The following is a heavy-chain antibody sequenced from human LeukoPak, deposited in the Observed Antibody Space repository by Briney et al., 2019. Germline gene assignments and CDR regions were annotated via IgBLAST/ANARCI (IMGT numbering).Heavy chain of an antibody. CDR2: ISSSSSTI. CDR3: ARDGHDYGDYVSDY. CDR1: AFTFSSYS. D-gene: IGHD4-17*01. J-gene: IGHJ4*01. V-gene: IGHV3-48*01. Sequence: GGSLRLSCAASAFTFSSYSMNWVRQAPGKGLEWVSHISSSSSTIYYADSVKGRFAISRDNAKNSLYLQMNSLRAEDTAVYYCARDGHDYGDYVSDYWGQGTLVTVSS.